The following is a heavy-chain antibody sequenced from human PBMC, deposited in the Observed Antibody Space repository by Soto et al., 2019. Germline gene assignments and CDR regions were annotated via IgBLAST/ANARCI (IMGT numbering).Heavy chain of an antibody. D-gene: IGHD2-15*01. J-gene: IGHJ4*02. V-gene: IGHV5-51*01. CDR3: ARRTAARYCSGGSCYFDY. CDR1: GYSFTSYW. CDR2: IYPGDSDT. Sequence: GESLKISCKGSGYSFTSYWSGWVRQMPGKGLEWMGIIYPGDSDTRYSPSFQGQVTISADKSISTAYLQWSSLKASDTAMYYCARRTAARYCSGGSCYFDYWGQGTLVTVSS.